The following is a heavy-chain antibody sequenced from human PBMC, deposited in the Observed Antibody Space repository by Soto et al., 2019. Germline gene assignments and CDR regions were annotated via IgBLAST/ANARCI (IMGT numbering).Heavy chain of an antibody. CDR1: GFTFISYT. D-gene: IGHD2-21*02. CDR3: AKGFIRDCGGDCTVDT. CDR2: ISATGGST. V-gene: IGHV3-23*01. J-gene: IGHJ5*02. Sequence: LRLSCAASGFTFISYTMSWVRQAPVKGLEWVSGISATGGSTYYADSVKGRFNFSRDNSKNTLYLQMNSLRAEDTAVYYCAKGFIRDCGGDCTVDTWGQGTLVTVSS.